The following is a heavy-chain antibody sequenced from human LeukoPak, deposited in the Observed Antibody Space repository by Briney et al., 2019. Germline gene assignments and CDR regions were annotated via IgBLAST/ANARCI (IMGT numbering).Heavy chain of an antibody. CDR1: GGSISSYY. J-gene: IGHJ3*02. Sequence: SETLSLTCTVSGGSISSYYWSWIRQPPGKGLEWIGYIHYSGSTNYNPSLKSRVTISVDTSKNQFSLKLSSVTAADTAVYYCARDIYDAFDIWGQGTMVTVSS. V-gene: IGHV4-59*01. CDR2: IHYSGST. CDR3: ARDIYDAFDI.